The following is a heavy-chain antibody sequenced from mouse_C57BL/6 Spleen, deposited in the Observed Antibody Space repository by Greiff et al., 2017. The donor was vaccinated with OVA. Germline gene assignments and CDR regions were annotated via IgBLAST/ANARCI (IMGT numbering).Heavy chain of an antibody. D-gene: IGHD2-4*01. Sequence: QVQLKQSGAELVKPGASVKLSCKASGYTFTSYWMHWVKQRPGQGLEWIGMIHPNSGSTNYNEKFKSKATLTVDKSSSTAYLQLSSLTSEDSAVYYCAVGLRRDYYAMDYWGQGTSVTVSS. J-gene: IGHJ4*01. CDR2: IHPNSGST. CDR3: AVGLRRDYYAMDY. V-gene: IGHV1-64*01. CDR1: GYTFTSYW.